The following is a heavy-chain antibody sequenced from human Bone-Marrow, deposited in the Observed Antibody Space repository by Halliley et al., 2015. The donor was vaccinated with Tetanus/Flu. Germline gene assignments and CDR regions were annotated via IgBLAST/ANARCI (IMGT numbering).Heavy chain of an antibody. D-gene: IGHD2-2*01. J-gene: IGHJ6*02. CDR2: SRGAT. Sequence: SRGATNPNPSLKSRVTISSDTSKNQVFLKLTSVTAVDTAIYYCTKDCSSSSCLPYYHYGMDVWGQGTTVTVSS. V-gene: IGHV4-59*01. CDR3: TKDCSSSSCLPYYHYGMDV.